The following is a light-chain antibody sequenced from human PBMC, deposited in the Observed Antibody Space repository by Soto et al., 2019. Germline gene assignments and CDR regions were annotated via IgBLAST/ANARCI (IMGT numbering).Light chain of an antibody. CDR3: QQYYSLPFT. CDR2: WAS. CDR1: QGVVHSSNNKDF. J-gene: IGKJ3*01. V-gene: IGKV4-1*01. Sequence: IVMTQSPDALAVSLGERATINCKSSQGVVHSSNNKDFLAWFQQKPGQPPKLLIYWASTRESGVPDRFSGSGSGTDFTLTISSLQAEDVAIYYCQQYYSLPFTFGPGTKVDLK.